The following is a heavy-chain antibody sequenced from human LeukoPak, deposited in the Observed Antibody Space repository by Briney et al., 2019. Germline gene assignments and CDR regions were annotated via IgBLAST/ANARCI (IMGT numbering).Heavy chain of an antibody. CDR1: GASITSGDYY. Sequence: SETLSLTCTVSGASITSGDYYWTWMRQHPGKGLEWIAYIYYSRTPYYNPSLQSRLTISLDTSKNQFSLNLSSVTAADTAVYFCARWGYSNYLAESPHAFNNWGQGTLVTVSS. V-gene: IGHV4-31*03. CDR3: ARWGYSNYLAESPHAFNN. J-gene: IGHJ4*02. CDR2: IYYSRTP. D-gene: IGHD4-4*01.